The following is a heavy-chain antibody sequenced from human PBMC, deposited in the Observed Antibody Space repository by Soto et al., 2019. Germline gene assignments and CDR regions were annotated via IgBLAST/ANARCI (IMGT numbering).Heavy chain of an antibody. CDR1: VYSFTSYC. CDR3: ARTEYDYDSSGYYLTYFAY. CDR2: IYPCDSDT. V-gene: IGHV5-51*01. J-gene: IGHJ4*02. Sequence: GESLKISCKGSVYSFTSYCIGWLRQMPVRGLEWMGIIYPCDSDTRHSPSFQGQVTISADKSISTAYLQWSSLKASDTAMYYCARTEYDYDSSGYYLTYFAYWGQGTLVTLSS. D-gene: IGHD3-22*01.